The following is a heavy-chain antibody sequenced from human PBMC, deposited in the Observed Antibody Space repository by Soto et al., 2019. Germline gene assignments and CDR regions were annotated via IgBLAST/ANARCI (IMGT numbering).Heavy chain of an antibody. CDR2: IYYSGST. J-gene: IGHJ4*02. CDR1: GGSISSGDYY. V-gene: IGHV4-30-4*01. D-gene: IGHD1-26*01. CDR3: AAVVGSYLGFDY. Sequence: PSETLSLTCTFSGGSISSGDYYLSWIRQPPGKGLEWIGYIYYSGSTYYNPSLKSRVTISVDTSKNQFSPKLSSVTAADTAVYYCAAVVGSYLGFDYWGQGTLVTV.